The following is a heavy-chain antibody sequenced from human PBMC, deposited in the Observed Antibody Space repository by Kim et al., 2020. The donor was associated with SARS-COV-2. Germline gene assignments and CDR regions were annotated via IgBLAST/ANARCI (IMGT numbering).Heavy chain of an antibody. D-gene: IGHD3-16*01. CDR3: ARGGGFFLGAY. V-gene: IGHV3-7*04. CDR2: EK. Sequence: EKYYVDAVKGRFTISRDNAKNSLYLEMNNVKVEDTAVFYGARGGGFFLGAYWGQGTLVTVS. J-gene: IGHJ4*02.